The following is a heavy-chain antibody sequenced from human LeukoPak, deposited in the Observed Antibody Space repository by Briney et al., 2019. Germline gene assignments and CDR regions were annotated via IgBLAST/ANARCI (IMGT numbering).Heavy chain of an antibody. CDR1: GFTFSSYG. CDR2: IRYDGSNK. Sequence: PGGSLRLSCAASGFTFSSYGMHWVRQAPGKGLEWVAFIRYDGSNKYYADSVKGRFTISRDNSKNTLYLQMNSLRAEDTAVYYCAKESPYCTNGICYGRLDYWGQGTLVTVSS. D-gene: IGHD2-8*01. J-gene: IGHJ4*02. CDR3: AKESPYCTNGICYGRLDY. V-gene: IGHV3-30*02.